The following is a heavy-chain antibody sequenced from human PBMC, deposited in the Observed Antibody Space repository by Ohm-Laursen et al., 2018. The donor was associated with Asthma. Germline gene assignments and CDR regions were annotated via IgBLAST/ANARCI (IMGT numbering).Heavy chain of an antibody. CDR3: ARNGPEWELPGREYSLHH. J-gene: IGHJ1*01. CDR1: GFTFSNHW. CDR2: INQDGSIW. D-gene: IGHD1-26*01. V-gene: IGHV3-7*02. Sequence: SLRLSCTASGFTFSNHWMTWVRQAPGRGLEWVANINQDGSIWGYVDSVKGRFAISRDNAHNSLYLQMNSLRAEDTALYYCARNGPEWELPGREYSLHHWGEGTLVTVSS.